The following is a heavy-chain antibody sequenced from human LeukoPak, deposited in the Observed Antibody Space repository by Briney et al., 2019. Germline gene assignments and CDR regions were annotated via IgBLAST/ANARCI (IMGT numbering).Heavy chain of an antibody. CDR3: AKDRSRDPDAFDI. CDR2: ISSSSRYI. CDR1: GFTFSTYS. D-gene: IGHD5/OR15-5a*01. Sequence: PGGSLRLSCSASGFTFSTYSMNWVRQAPGKGLEWVSSISSSSRYIYYADSVKGRFTISRDNAKNSLYLQMNSLRAEDMALYYCAKDRSRDPDAFDIWGQGTMVTVSS. V-gene: IGHV3-21*04. J-gene: IGHJ3*02.